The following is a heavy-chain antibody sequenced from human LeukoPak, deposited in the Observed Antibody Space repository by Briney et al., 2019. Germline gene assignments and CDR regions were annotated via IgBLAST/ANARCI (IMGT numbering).Heavy chain of an antibody. CDR2: IYPGDSDT. CDR3: ARHSGWQDYYYYYGMDV. D-gene: IGHD6-19*01. Sequence: GESLKISCKGSGYSFTSYWIGWVRQVPGKGLEWMGIIYPGDSDTRYSPSFQGQVTISADKSISTAYLQWSSLKASDTAMYYCARHSGWQDYYYYYGMDVWGQGTTVTVSS. V-gene: IGHV5-51*01. J-gene: IGHJ6*02. CDR1: GYSFTSYW.